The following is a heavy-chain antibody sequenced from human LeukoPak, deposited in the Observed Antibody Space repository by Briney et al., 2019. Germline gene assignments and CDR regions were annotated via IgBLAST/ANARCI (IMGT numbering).Heavy chain of an antibody. CDR3: ATDSYVSGSYPPGY. Sequence: GGSLRLSCGASGFTFGTYWMHWVRQAPGKGLVWVSGINSDGGTTTYADSVKGRFTISRDNAKNTLYLQMNNLRAEDTAIYYCATDSYVSGSYPPGYWGQGTLVTVSS. V-gene: IGHV3-74*01. J-gene: IGHJ4*02. CDR2: INSDGGTT. CDR1: GFTFGTYW. D-gene: IGHD3-10*01.